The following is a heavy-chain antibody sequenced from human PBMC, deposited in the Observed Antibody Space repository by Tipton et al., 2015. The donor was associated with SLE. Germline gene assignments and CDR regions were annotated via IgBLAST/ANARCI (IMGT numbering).Heavy chain of an antibody. CDR2: INPSGGST. J-gene: IGHJ4*02. CDR3: ARVKDSGYYYY. Sequence: QSGAEVKKPGASVKVSCKASGYTFTSYYMHWVRQAPGQGLEWMGIINPSGGSTSYAQKFQGRVTITADESTSTAYMELSSLRSEDTAVYYCARVKDSGYYYYWGQGTLVTVSS. V-gene: IGHV1-46*01. CDR1: GYTFTSYY. D-gene: IGHD3-22*01.